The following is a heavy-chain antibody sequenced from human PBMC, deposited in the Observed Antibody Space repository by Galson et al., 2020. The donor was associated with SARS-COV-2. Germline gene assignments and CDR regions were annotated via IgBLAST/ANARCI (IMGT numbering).Heavy chain of an antibody. V-gene: IGHV3-30*03. CDR1: GFTFSRYG. J-gene: IGHJ4*02. Sequence: GESLKISCAASGFTFSRYGMHWVRQAPGKGLEWVAVISYDESNKYYAESVKGRFTISRDNSENTLYLQMNSLRVEDTALYYCAGTQGVWEPPLDYWGQGTLVTVSS. D-gene: IGHD1-26*01. CDR3: AGTQGVWEPPLDY. CDR2: ISYDESNK.